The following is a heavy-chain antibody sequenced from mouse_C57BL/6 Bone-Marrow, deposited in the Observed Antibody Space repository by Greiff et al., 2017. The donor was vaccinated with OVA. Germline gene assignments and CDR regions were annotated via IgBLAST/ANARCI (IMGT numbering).Heavy chain of an antibody. V-gene: IGHV14-3*01. CDR1: GFNIKNTY. CDR3: ARRYYGSSYNWYFDV. J-gene: IGHJ1*03. Sequence: VQLQQSVAELVRPGASVKLSCTASGFNIKNTYMHWVKQRPEQGLEWIGRIDPANGNTKYAPKFQGKATITADTSSNTAYLQLSSLTSEDTAIYYCARRYYGSSYNWYFDVWGTGTTVTVSS. D-gene: IGHD1-1*01. CDR2: IDPANGNT.